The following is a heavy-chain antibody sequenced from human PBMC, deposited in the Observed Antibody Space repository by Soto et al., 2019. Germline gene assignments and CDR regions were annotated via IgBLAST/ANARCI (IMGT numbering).Heavy chain of an antibody. J-gene: IGHJ5*02. CDR1: GGSFSGYY. CDR2: INHSGST. D-gene: IGHD3-9*01. CDR3: ARGIPYYDILTGSKRLNWFDP. V-gene: IGHV4-34*01. Sequence: TLCLTCAVYGGSFSGYYWSWIRQPPGKGLEWIGEINHSGSTNYNPSLKSRLTISVDTSKNQFSLKLSSVTAADTAVYYCARGIPYYDILTGSKRLNWFDPWGQGTLVTVSS.